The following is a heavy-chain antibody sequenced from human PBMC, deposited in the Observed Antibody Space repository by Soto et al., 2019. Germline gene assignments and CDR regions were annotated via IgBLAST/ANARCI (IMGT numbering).Heavy chain of an antibody. J-gene: IGHJ4*02. D-gene: IGHD3-3*01. CDR1: GGSVSSGVYY. V-gene: IGHV4-61*08. CDR3: ARLRITNFWVVTGHYFDY. CDR2: IANSGIT. Sequence: QVQLQESGPGLVKPSEPLSLTCSVSGGSVSSGVYYWSWIRQPPGKGMELIWYIANSGITNYNPSLTSRVAISLDRSRNQFSLKLTSVTAADTAVYYCARLRITNFWVVTGHYFDYWGRGTLGTVSS.